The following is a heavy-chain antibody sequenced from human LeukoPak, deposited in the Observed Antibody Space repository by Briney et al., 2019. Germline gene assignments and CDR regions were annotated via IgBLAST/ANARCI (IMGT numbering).Heavy chain of an antibody. CDR3: ARGTLGPFDY. D-gene: IGHD1-26*01. CDR1: GGSISSGSYY. J-gene: IGHJ4*02. CDR2: IYTSGST. Sequence: SQTLSLTCTVSGGSISSGSYYWSWIRQPAGKGLEWIGRIYTSGSTNYNPSLKSRVTISVDTSKNQFSLKLSSVTAADTAVYYCARGTLGPFDYWGQGTLVTVSS. V-gene: IGHV4-61*02.